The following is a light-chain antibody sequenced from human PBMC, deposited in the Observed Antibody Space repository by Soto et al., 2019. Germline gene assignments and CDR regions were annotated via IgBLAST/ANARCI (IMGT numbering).Light chain of an antibody. CDR1: QSVTNY. CDR3: QQSFNTRMYT. J-gene: IGKJ2*01. Sequence: DIQMTQSPSSLSASVGDRVTITCRASQSVTNYLNWYQQKPGKAPKLLVYSASTLQSGVPSRFSGSGSGTDFTLTISSLQPEDFATYYCQQSFNTRMYTFGQGTKLEI. V-gene: IGKV1-39*01. CDR2: SAS.